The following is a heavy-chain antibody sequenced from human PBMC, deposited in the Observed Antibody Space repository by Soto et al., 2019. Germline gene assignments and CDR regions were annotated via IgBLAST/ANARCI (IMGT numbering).Heavy chain of an antibody. Sequence: PSETLSLTCAISGDSVSSNSSAWNGIRQSPSRGLEWLGRTYYRSKWYNDYAVSVKSRITINPDTSKNQFSLQLNSVTPEDTAVYYCARDHYGSSWYSADYYYYGMDVWGQGTTVTVSS. CDR3: ARDHYGSSWYSADYYYYGMDV. CDR2: TYYRSKWYN. V-gene: IGHV6-1*01. J-gene: IGHJ6*02. CDR1: GDSVSSNSSA. D-gene: IGHD6-13*01.